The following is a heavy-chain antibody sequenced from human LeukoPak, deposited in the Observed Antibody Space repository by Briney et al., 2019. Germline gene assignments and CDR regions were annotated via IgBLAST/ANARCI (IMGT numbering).Heavy chain of an antibody. CDR1: GYTFTDYH. J-gene: IGHJ4*02. CDR3: ARASYYYDSSGYPGYYFDY. CDR2: INPNSGGT. D-gene: IGHD3-22*01. Sequence: GASVKVSCKASGYTFTDYHMHWVRQAPGQGLEWMGWINPNSGGTNYAQKFQGRVTMTRDTSISTAYMELSRLRSDDTAVYYCARASYYYDSSGYPGYYFDYWGQGTLVTVSS. V-gene: IGHV1-2*02.